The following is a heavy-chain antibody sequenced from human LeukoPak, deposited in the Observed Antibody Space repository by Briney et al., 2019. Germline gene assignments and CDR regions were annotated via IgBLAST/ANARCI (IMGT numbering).Heavy chain of an antibody. V-gene: IGHV3-21*01. D-gene: IGHD3-22*01. CDR2: ISSSSYI. J-gene: IGHJ4*02. Sequence: GGSLRLSCAASGFTFSSYSMNWVRQAPGKGLEWVSSISSSSYIYYADSVKGRFTISRDNSKNTLYLQMNSLRAEDTAVYYCAKDQRRYDSSGYYFDYWGQGTLVTVSS. CDR1: GFTFSSYS. CDR3: AKDQRRYDSSGYYFDY.